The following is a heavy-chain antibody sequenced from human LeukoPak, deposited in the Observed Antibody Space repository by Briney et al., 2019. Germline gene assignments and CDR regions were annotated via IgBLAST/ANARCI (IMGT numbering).Heavy chain of an antibody. CDR3: ARDPYNYDRSGYKLDSYFDY. CDR1: GFTFNTYS. Sequence: PGGSLRLSCAASGFTFNTYSFNWVRRPPGKGREWASSISPRGDNTHYGDSVKGRFTISRDNAKNSLYLQMNSLRAEDTAVYYCARDPYNYDRSGYKLDSYFDYWGQGTLVTVSS. D-gene: IGHD3-22*01. CDR2: ISPRGDNT. J-gene: IGHJ4*02. V-gene: IGHV3-21*01.